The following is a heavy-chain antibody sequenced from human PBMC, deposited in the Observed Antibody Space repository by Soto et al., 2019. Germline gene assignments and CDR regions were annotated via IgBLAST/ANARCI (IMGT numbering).Heavy chain of an antibody. CDR1: GVSISSSDLY. V-gene: IGHV4-30-4*01. Sequence: QVQLQESGPGLVKPSQTLSLTCTVSGVSISSSDLYWSWIRQPPGKGLEWIGYIYYSGSTYYNPSLNSRVTISVDTSKNQYSLKVNSVTAADTAAYYCAREPLYGSGSYIDYWGQGTPVTVSS. D-gene: IGHD3-10*01. CDR2: IYYSGST. CDR3: AREPLYGSGSYIDY. J-gene: IGHJ4*02.